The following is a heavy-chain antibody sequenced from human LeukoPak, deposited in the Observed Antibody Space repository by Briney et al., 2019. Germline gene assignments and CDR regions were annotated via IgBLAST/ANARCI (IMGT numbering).Heavy chain of an antibody. CDR3: AREGTNIVVVPAARGNYYYYYMDV. CDR1: GCTFTSYG. D-gene: IGHD2-2*01. V-gene: IGHV1-18*01. CDR2: ISAYNGNT. J-gene: IGHJ6*03. Sequence: ASVKVSCKASGCTFTSYGISWVRQAPGQGLEWMGWISAYNGNTNYAQKLQGRVTMTTDTSTSTAYMELRSLRSDDTAVYYCAREGTNIVVVPAARGNYYYYYMDVWGKGTTVTISS.